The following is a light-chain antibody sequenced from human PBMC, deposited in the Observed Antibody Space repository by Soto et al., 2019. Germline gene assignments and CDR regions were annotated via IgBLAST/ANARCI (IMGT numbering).Light chain of an antibody. CDR2: DAS. J-gene: IGKJ4*01. CDR3: QQRSSWPFT. CDR1: QSINDR. Sequence: EIVLTQSPVNLSLSPGGGATLSCRASQSINDRLAWYQQKPGQAPRLLIYDASNRAAGVPLRCSGSGSGSDFTLTINSLEAEDSAVYYCQQRSSWPFTFGGGANVEV. V-gene: IGKV3-11*01.